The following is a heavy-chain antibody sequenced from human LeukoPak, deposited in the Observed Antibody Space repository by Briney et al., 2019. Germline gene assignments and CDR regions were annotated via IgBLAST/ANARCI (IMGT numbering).Heavy chain of an antibody. V-gene: IGHV3-15*01. CDR3: TTDQYYYDSSGYYSFFDY. Sequence: GGSLRLSCAASGFTFSNAWMSWVRQAPGKGREWVGRIKSKTDGETTDYAAPVKGRFTISRDDSKNTLYLQMNSLKTEDTAVYYCTTDQYYYDSSGYYSFFDYWGQGTLVTVSS. J-gene: IGHJ4*02. CDR1: GFTFSNAW. D-gene: IGHD3-22*01. CDR2: IKSKTDGETT.